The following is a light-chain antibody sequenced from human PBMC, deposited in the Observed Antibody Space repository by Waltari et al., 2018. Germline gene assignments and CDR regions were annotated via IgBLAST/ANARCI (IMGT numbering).Light chain of an antibody. CDR1: SSDVGGYNY. V-gene: IGLV2-11*01. CDR2: AVS. Sequence: QSALTQPRSVSGSPGQSVTISCTGTSSDVGGYNYVSWYQQHPGKAPKLMIYAVSKRTSGCPDRFSGSKSGNTASLTISGLQAEDEADYYCCSYAGSYTYVVFGGGTKLTVL. J-gene: IGLJ2*01. CDR3: CSYAGSYTYVV.